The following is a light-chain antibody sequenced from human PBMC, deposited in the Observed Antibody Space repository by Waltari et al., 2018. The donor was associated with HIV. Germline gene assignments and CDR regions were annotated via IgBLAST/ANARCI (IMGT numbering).Light chain of an antibody. CDR3: QSPDKDDSSHVV. CDR1: ALPSPY. V-gene: IGLV3-25*03. CDR2: KDR. Sequence: SYELTQPPSVSVSPGQTARITCSGDALPSPYASGYHQKPGQAPVLVIYKDRERPSGIPERFSGSKSGTTVTLTISGVQADDEADYYCQSPDKDDSSHVVFGGGTKLTAL. J-gene: IGLJ2*01.